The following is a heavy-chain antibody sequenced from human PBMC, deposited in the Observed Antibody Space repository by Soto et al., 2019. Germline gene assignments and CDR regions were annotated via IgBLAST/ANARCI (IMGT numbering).Heavy chain of an antibody. Sequence: GSLRLSCAASGFTFSSYGMHWVRQALGKGLEWVAVIWYDGSNKYYADSVKGRFTISRDNSKNTLYLQMNSLKTEDTAVYYCTTSGGSSDLLPSLAGMELWGQGTLVSVSS. V-gene: IGHV3-33*01. J-gene: IGHJ4*03. CDR2: IWYDGSNK. CDR1: GFTFSSYG. D-gene: IGHD1-26*01. CDR3: TTSGGSSDLLPSLAGMEL.